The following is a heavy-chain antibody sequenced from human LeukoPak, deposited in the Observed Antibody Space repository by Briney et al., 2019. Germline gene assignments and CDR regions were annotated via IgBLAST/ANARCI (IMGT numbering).Heavy chain of an antibody. J-gene: IGHJ4*02. CDR1: GGTFSSYA. CDR2: IIPNLGIA. Sequence: GASVKVSCKASGGTFSSYAISWVRQAPGQGLEWMGRIIPNLGIANYAQKFQGRVTITADTSTSTAYMDLRSLRSEGTAVYYCARAEDYYDSSGYCGDWGQATLVSVSS. D-gene: IGHD3-22*01. V-gene: IGHV1-69*04. CDR3: ARAEDYYDSSGYCGD.